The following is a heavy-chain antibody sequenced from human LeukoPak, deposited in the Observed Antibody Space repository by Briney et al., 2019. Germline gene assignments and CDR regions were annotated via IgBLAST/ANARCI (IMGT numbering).Heavy chain of an antibody. Sequence: PSEPLSHTRCLSGGSISGFHWSWLPQPPGQGLEWIGYLYYSGSTNDNPSLNSRVIISLDTSKNHFALNLDSVTAAGTAVYYCARGYTGGWLIGYWVQGTLVTVCS. V-gene: IGHV4-59*08. CDR3: ARGYTGGWLIGY. CDR1: GGSISGFH. J-gene: IGHJ4*02. CDR2: LYYSGST. D-gene: IGHD6-19*01.